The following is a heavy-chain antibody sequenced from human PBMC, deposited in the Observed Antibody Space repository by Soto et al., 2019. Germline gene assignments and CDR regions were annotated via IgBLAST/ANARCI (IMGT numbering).Heavy chain of an antibody. V-gene: IGHV1-3*01. CDR3: ARSCSSTRCYVIDAFDI. CDR1: GYTFTSYA. Sequence: ASVKVSCKASGYTFTSYAMHWVRQAPGQRLEWMGWINAGNGNTKYSQKFQGRVTITRDTSASTAYMELSSLRSEDTAVYYCARSCSSTRCYVIDAFDIWGQGTTVTVSS. CDR2: INAGNGNT. J-gene: IGHJ3*02. D-gene: IGHD2-2*01.